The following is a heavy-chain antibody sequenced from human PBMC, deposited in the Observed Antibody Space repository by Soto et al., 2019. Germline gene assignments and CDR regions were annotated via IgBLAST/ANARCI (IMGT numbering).Heavy chain of an antibody. CDR1: GGSISSYS. D-gene: IGHD2-2*01. J-gene: IGHJ5*02. CDR3: ARVWEVPAASVWWFDP. Sequence: PSETLSLTCTVSGGSISSYSWSWIRQPPGQGLEWIGYIYYSGSTTYNPSLKRRVTISVDTSKNQFSLKLSSVTAADTAVYYCARVWEVPAASVWWFDPWGQGTLVTVSS. V-gene: IGHV4-59*01. CDR2: IYYSGST.